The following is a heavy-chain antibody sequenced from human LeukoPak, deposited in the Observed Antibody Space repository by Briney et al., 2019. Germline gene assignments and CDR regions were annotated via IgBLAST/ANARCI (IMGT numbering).Heavy chain of an antibody. J-gene: IGHJ5*02. CDR1: GFNFSDYA. V-gene: IGHV3-23*01. CDR3: AKDRYSNYGNWFDP. D-gene: IGHD4-11*01. CDR2: ISVSGGTT. Sequence: PGGSLRLSCVASGFNFSDYAMNWFRQAPGKGLEWVAAISVSGGTTHYADPAKGRFAISRDNSKNTLSLQISHLRHEDTARYYCAKDRYSNYGNWFDPWGQGTQVTV.